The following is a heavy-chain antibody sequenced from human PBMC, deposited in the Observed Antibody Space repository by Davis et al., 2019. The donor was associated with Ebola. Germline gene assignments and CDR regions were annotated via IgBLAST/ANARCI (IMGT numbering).Heavy chain of an antibody. J-gene: IGHJ4*02. V-gene: IGHV3-23*01. CDR2: ISGSGGST. Sequence: GESLKISCAASGFTFSSYAMSWVRQAPGKGLEWVSAISGSGGSTNYADSVKGRFTISRDNSKTTVFLQMNSLRADDTAVYFCATSPEYDNWGQGTLVTVSS. D-gene: IGHD1-14*01. CDR3: ATSPEYDN. CDR1: GFTFSSYA.